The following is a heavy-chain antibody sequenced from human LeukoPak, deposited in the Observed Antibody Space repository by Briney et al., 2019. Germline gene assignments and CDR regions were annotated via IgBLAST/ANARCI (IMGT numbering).Heavy chain of an antibody. V-gene: IGHV4-34*01. CDR3: ARVTGYMIEDYFDY. J-gene: IGHJ4*02. D-gene: IGHD3-22*01. CDR1: GGSFSDYY. CDR2: INHSGST. Sequence: SETLSLTCAVYGGSFSDYYWSWIRQPPGKGLEWIGEINHSGSTNYNPSLKSRVTISVDTSKNQFSLKVSSVTAADTAVYYCARVTGYMIEDYFDYWGQGTLVTVSS.